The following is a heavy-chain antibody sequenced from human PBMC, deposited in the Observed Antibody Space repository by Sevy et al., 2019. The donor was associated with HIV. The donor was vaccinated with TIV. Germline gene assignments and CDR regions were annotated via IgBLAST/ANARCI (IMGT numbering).Heavy chain of an antibody. J-gene: IGHJ4*02. Sequence: GGSLRLSCAASTFTFGHYAMHWVRQAPGKGLQWVAGISYEGSHEYYTDSVKGRFTISRDNSKNTLNLEMNNLRVEDTALYYCARDWGTPPTAILYYFDFWGQGIPVTVSS. CDR2: ISYEGSHE. D-gene: IGHD3-16*01. CDR1: TFTFGHYA. V-gene: IGHV3-30*04. CDR3: ARDWGTPPTAILYYFDF.